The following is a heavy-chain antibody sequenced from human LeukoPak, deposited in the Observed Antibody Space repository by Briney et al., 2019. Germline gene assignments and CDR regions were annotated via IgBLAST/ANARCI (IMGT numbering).Heavy chain of an antibody. CDR1: GGSISSYY. CDR3: ARDYDYGSSFGY. D-gene: IGHD3-16*01. Sequence: SETLSLTCTVSGGSISSYYWSWIRQSPGKGLEWIGHSHYSGSTNHNPSLKSRVTMSVDTSKNQFSMKLTSVTAADTAVYYCARDYDYGSSFGYWGQGTLVTVSS. CDR2: SHYSGST. J-gene: IGHJ4*02. V-gene: IGHV4-59*12.